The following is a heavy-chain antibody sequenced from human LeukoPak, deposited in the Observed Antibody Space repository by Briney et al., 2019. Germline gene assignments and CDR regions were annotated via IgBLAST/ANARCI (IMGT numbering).Heavy chain of an antibody. V-gene: IGHV3-48*01. CDR2: IDSSSRTI. D-gene: IGHD1-26*01. CDR1: GFTFSSYS. J-gene: IGHJ4*02. Sequence: PGGSLRLSCAASGFTFSSYSMNWVRQAPGKGLDWVSYIDSSSRTIYYADSVRGRFTISRDNAKNSLYLQMNSLRAEDTAVYYCAKDSISGRLGNPGFDYWGQGTLVTVSS. CDR3: AKDSISGRLGNPGFDY.